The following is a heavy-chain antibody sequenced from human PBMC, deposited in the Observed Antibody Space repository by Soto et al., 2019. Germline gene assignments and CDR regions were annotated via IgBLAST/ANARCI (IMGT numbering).Heavy chain of an antibody. Sequence: GSLRLSCSTSGFTLSSYAMSWVRRAPGKGLEWVSASVGSGGSTYYADSVKGRFTISRDNSKNTLYLQMDSLRAEDTAVYYCAKDSLYFYDRSGYYDYWGQGTLVTVSS. V-gene: IGHV3-23*01. CDR1: GFTLSSYA. CDR2: SVGSGGST. CDR3: AKDSLYFYDRSGYYDY. D-gene: IGHD3-22*01. J-gene: IGHJ4*02.